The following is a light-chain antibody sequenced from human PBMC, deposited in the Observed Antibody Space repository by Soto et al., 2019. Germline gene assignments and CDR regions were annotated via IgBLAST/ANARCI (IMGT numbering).Light chain of an antibody. CDR2: DAS. V-gene: IGKV3-11*01. CDR1: QSVSSY. Sequence: EIVLTQSPATLSLSPGERATLSCRASQSVSSYLAWYQQKPGQAPRLLIYDASNRATGITARFSGSGSWTDFTLTISSLEPEDFAVYYCQQRSNWPPTFGQGTKLEIK. CDR3: QQRSNWPPT. J-gene: IGKJ2*01.